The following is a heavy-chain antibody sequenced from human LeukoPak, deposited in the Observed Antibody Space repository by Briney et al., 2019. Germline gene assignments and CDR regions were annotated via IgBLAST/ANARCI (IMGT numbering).Heavy chain of an antibody. J-gene: IGHJ6*03. CDR2: IYYSGST. CDR3: ARTSDSGRYGYYMDV. D-gene: IGHD6-19*01. V-gene: IGHV4-59*01. CDR1: GGSISSYY. Sequence: SETLSLTCSVSGGSISSYYWSWIRQPPGKGLEWIGYIYYSGSTNYNPSLKSRVTISVDTSKNQFSLKLSSVTAADTAVYYCARTSDSGRYGYYMDVWGKGTTVTISS.